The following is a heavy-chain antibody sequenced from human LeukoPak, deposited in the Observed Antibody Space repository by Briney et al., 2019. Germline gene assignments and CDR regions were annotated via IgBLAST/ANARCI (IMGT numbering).Heavy chain of an antibody. Sequence: PSQTLSLTCTVSGGSISSGGYYWSWIRQPPGKGLEWIGYFYHSGSTYYNPSLKSRVTISVDRSKNQFSLKLSSVTAADTAVYYCASGSTSSSVNYYYYYYMDVWGKGTTVTVSS. CDR3: ASGSTSSSVNYYYYYYMDV. V-gene: IGHV4-30-2*01. D-gene: IGHD6-6*01. CDR1: GGSISSGGYY. J-gene: IGHJ6*03. CDR2: FYHSGST.